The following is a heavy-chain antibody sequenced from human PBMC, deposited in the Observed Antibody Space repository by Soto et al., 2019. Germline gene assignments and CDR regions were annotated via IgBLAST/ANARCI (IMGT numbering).Heavy chain of an antibody. V-gene: IGHV1-3*01. Sequence: GASVKVSCKTSGYTFTTSAMNWVRQAPGQRLEWMGWINPDNGNTKYSPRFRGRVTITRDTSASTAYMELSSLRSEDTAVYYCARDYYDFWSGYSSSNYGMDVWGQGTTVTVSS. CDR3: ARDYYDFWSGYSSSNYGMDV. J-gene: IGHJ6*02. D-gene: IGHD3-3*01. CDR1: GYTFTTSA. CDR2: INPDNGNT.